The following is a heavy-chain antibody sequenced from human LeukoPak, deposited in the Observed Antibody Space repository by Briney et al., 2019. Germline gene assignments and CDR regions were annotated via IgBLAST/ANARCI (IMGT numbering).Heavy chain of an antibody. D-gene: IGHD3-16*02. CDR1: GYSFTTYW. J-gene: IGHJ4*02. CDR2: IYPDDSDT. CDR3: ARGHFPSYTSFDH. V-gene: IGHV5-51*01. Sequence: GESLKISCKGSGYSFTTYWIGWVRQMPGKGLEWMGIIYPDDSDTRYNPSFQGQVTISADKSISTAYLQWSSLKASDTAMYYCARGHFPSYTSFDHWGQGTLATVSS.